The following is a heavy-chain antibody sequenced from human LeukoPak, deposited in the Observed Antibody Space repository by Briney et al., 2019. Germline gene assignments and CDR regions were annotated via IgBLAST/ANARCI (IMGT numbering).Heavy chain of an antibody. D-gene: IGHD3-10*01. J-gene: IGHJ3*01. CDR1: GFTFSSYG. CDR2: ISYDGSNK. CDR3: AKDEELSDPRYGSGRYSG. V-gene: IGHV3-30*18. Sequence: QPGGSLRLSCAASGFTFSSYGMHWVRQAPGKGLEWVAVISYDGSNKYYADSVKGRFTISRDNSKNTLYLQMNSLRAEDTAVYYCAKDEELSDPRYGSGRYSGWGQGTMVTVSS.